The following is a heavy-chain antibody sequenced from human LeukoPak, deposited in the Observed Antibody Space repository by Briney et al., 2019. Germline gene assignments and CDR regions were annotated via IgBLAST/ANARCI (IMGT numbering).Heavy chain of an antibody. V-gene: IGHV4-59*01. J-gene: IGHJ2*01. Sequence: PSETLSLTCTVSGGSISSYYWSWIRQPPGKGLEWIGYIYYSGSTNYNPSLKSRVTISVDTSKNQFSLKLSSVTAADTAVYYCARETGSSSWYSGYFDLWGRGTLVTVSS. D-gene: IGHD6-13*01. CDR1: GGSISSYY. CDR3: ARETGSSSWYSGYFDL. CDR2: IYYSGST.